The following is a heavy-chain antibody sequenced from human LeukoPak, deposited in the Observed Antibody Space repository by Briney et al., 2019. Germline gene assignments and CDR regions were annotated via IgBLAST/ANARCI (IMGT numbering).Heavy chain of an antibody. CDR1: GFTFRRYG. CDR2: VSDSGRNT. V-gene: IGHV3-23*01. Sequence: GGSLRLSCAAPGFTFRRYGMTWVRQAPGKGLDWVSSVSDSGRNTYYADSVKGPFTISRDNSRNTLYLQMNSLRAEDTAVYYCAREYHDSSGYLDYWGQGTLVTVSS. D-gene: IGHD3-22*01. CDR3: AREYHDSSGYLDY. J-gene: IGHJ4*02.